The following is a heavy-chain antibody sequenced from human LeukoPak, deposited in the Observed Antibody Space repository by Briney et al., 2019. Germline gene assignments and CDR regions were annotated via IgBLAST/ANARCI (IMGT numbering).Heavy chain of an antibody. Sequence: PGGSLRLSCVASGFTFRDYWMHWVRQAPGKGLVWVSRIRGDGNDVSYADSVEGRFTISRDNAKNMLYLRMSSLRVEDTALYYCARGVEKATINELNYWGQGTLVTVSS. CDR2: IRGDGNDV. CDR1: GFTFRDYW. V-gene: IGHV3-74*01. CDR3: ARGVEKATINELNY. D-gene: IGHD5-24*01. J-gene: IGHJ4*02.